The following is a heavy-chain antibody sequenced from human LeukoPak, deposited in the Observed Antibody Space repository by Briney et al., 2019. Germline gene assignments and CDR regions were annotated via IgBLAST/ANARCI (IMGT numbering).Heavy chain of an antibody. Sequence: SETLSLTCTVSGGSISSSSYYWGWIRQPPGKGLEWIGSIYYSGSTYYNPSLKSRVTISVDTSKNQFSLKLSSVTAADTAVYYCARVTAAGHIPFEYWGQGTLVTVSS. CDR3: ARVTAAGHIPFEY. D-gene: IGHD6-19*01. J-gene: IGHJ4*02. CDR2: IYYSGST. CDR1: GGSISSSSYY. V-gene: IGHV4-39*01.